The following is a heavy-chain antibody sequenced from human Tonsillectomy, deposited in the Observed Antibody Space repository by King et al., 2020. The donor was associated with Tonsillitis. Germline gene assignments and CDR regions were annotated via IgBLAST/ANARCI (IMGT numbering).Heavy chain of an antibody. CDR2: IYYSGST. CDR1: GGSISSYY. CDR3: AREISLADAFDI. Sequence: QLQESGPGLVKPSETLSLTCTVSGGSISSYYWSWIRQPPGKGLEWIGYIYYSGSTNYNPSLKRRVTMSVDTSNSQFSLKLSSVTAADTAVYYCAREISLADAFDIWGQGTMVTVSS. V-gene: IGHV4-59*01. D-gene: IGHD1-1*01. J-gene: IGHJ3*02.